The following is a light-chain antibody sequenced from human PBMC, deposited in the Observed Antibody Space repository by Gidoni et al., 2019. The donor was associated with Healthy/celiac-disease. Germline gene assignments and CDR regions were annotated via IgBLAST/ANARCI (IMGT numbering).Light chain of an antibody. CDR1: QSISSY. J-gene: IGKJ4*01. CDR2: AAS. V-gene: IGKV1-39*01. CDR3: QQSYSTPLT. Sequence: DLPMTHSPSSLSASVGDRVTITCRASQSISSYLNWYEQNPGKAPKLLIYAASSLQSGVPSRFSGSGSGTDFTLTISSLQPEDFATYYCQQSYSTPLTFGGGTKVEIK.